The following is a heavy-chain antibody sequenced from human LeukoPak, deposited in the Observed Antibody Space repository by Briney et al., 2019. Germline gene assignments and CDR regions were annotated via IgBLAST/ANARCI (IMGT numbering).Heavy chain of an antibody. J-gene: IGHJ6*02. CDR2: INHSGST. CDR3: ARDGYCTNGVCPYYYYGMDV. Sequence: SSETLSLTCAVYGGSFSGYYWSWIRQPPGKGLEWIGEINHSGSTNYNPSLKRRVTISVDTSKNQFSLKLSSVTAADTAVYYCARDGYCTNGVCPYYYYGMDVWGQGTTVTVSS. D-gene: IGHD2-8*01. CDR1: GGSFSGYY. V-gene: IGHV4-34*01.